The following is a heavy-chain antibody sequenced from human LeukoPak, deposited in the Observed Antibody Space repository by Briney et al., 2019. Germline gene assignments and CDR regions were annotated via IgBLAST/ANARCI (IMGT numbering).Heavy chain of an antibody. V-gene: IGHV3-53*01. J-gene: IGHJ2*01. CDR2: IYSGGST. D-gene: IGHD6-19*01. CDR1: GFTVSSNY. Sequence: PGGSLRLSCAASGFTVSSNYMSWVRQAPGKGLEWVSVIYSGGSTYYADSVKGRFTISRDNSKNTLYLQMNSLRAEDTAVYYCAREGQVSSGNGRVWYFDLWGRGTLVTVSS. CDR3: AREGQVSSGNGRVWYFDL.